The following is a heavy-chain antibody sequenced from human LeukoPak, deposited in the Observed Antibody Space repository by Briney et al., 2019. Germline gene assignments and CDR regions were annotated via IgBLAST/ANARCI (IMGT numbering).Heavy chain of an antibody. CDR2: IYSSGST. V-gene: IGHV4-59*08. CDR1: GGSISSYY. J-gene: IGHJ4*02. Sequence: SETLSLTCTVSGGSISSYYWSWIRQPPGKGLEWIGYIYSSGSTNYNPSPKSRVTISVDTSKNQFSLKLTSVTAADTAVYYCARTYYFGSGSYHFDYWGQGALVTVSS. CDR3: ARTYYFGSGSYHFDY. D-gene: IGHD3-10*01.